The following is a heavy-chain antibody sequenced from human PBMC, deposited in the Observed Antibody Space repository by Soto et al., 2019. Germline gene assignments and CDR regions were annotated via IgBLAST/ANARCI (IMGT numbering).Heavy chain of an antibody. CDR3: ARTIFSRSYYYYYYMDV. D-gene: IGHD3-10*01. CDR1: GYTFTSYG. Sequence: ASVKVSCKASGYTFTSYGISWVRQAPGQGLEWMGWISAYNGNTNYAQKLQGRVTMTTDTSTSTAYMELRSLRSDDTAVYYCARTIFSRSYYYYYYMDVWGKGTTVTVSS. V-gene: IGHV1-18*01. CDR2: ISAYNGNT. J-gene: IGHJ6*03.